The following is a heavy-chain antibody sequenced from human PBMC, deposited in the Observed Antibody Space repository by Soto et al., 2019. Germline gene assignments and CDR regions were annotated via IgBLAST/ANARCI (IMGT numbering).Heavy chain of an antibody. Sequence: PSETLSLTCTVSGGSISSYYWSWIRQPPGKGLEWIGYIYYSGSTNYNPSLKSRVTISVDTSKNQFSLKLSSVTAADTAVYYCARAGDSSSWYVDPRNWFDPWGQGTLVTVSS. J-gene: IGHJ5*01. CDR2: IYYSGST. V-gene: IGHV4-59*01. D-gene: IGHD6-13*01. CDR1: GGSISSYY. CDR3: ARAGDSSSWYVDPRNWFDP.